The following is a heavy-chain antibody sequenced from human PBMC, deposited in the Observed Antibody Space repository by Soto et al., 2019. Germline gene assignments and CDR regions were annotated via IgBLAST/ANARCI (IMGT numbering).Heavy chain of an antibody. CDR3: ARGQYEWNY. V-gene: IGHV4-59*01. Sequence: SGTLSITCIVCGESIRINYWGWIRQPPGKGLEWIGYIYYSGSTNYNPSLRGRLTISVDTSKSQFSLKLTSVTAADTAVYFCARGQYEWNYWGQGTLVTVSS. CDR1: GESIRINY. CDR2: IYYSGST. D-gene: IGHD2-8*01. J-gene: IGHJ4*02.